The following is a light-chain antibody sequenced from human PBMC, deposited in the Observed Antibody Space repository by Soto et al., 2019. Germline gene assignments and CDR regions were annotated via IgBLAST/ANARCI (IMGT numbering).Light chain of an antibody. CDR2: GNS. J-gene: IGLJ1*01. CDR3: QSYDSSLSGYV. V-gene: IGLV1-40*01. CDR1: SSNIGAGYD. Sequence: QSVLTPPPSVSGAPGQSVTISCTGSSSNIGAGYDVHWYQQLPGTAPKLLIFGNSNRPSGVPDRFSGSKSGTSASLAITGLQTEDEADYYCQSYDSSLSGYVFGTGTKLTVL.